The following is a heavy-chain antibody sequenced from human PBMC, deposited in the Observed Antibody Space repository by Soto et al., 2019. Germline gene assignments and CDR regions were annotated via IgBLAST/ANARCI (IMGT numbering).Heavy chain of an antibody. CDR3: ARQQYTVVTAFDV. D-gene: IGHD2-15*01. J-gene: IGHJ3*01. CDR2: VSYSGKT. Sequence: QVQLQESGPGLVKTSDTLSLTCTVSGGSVTPYYWSWLRQSPGEGLEWIGYVSYSGKTGYNPSLKGRVSMSIDTSKNEFSLKLTSLTAADAATYYCARQQYTVVTAFDVWGQGTTVAVSS. CDR1: GGSVTPYY. V-gene: IGHV4-59*02.